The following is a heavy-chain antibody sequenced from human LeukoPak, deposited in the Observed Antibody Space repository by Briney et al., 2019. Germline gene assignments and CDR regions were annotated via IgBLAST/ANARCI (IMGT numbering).Heavy chain of an antibody. J-gene: IGHJ4*02. CDR2: INGDGSNT. D-gene: IGHD5-24*01. CDR3: ARGNYPSSFDS. CDR1: GFTLRNYW. Sequence: QPGGSLRLSCAASGFTLRNYWMHWVRQPPGKGLVWVSHINGDGSNTGYADSVKGRFTISRDNAKNTLYLQINSLRAEDTAVYYCARGNYPSSFDSWGQGTLVTVSS. V-gene: IGHV3-74*01.